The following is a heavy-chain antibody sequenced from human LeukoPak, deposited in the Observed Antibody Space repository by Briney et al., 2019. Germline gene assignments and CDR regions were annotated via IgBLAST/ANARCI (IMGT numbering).Heavy chain of an antibody. Sequence: ASVKVSCKASGYTFTSYGISWVRQAPGQGLEWMGWMNPNSGNTGYAQKFQGRVTMTRNTSISTAYMELSSLRSEDTAVYYCARGSFETYSSSWYALGHMDVWGKGTTVTISS. V-gene: IGHV1-8*02. CDR2: MNPNSGNT. CDR3: ARGSFETYSSSWYALGHMDV. CDR1: GYTFTSYG. D-gene: IGHD6-13*01. J-gene: IGHJ6*04.